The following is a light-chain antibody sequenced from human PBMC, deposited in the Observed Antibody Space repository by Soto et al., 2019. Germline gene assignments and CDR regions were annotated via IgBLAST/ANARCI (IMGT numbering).Light chain of an antibody. CDR3: CSYAGSSTFV. V-gene: IGLV2-8*01. CDR2: GVT. Sequence: QSALAQPPSASGSPGQSVTISCTGSGSDIGAYNFVSWYQQHPGKAPKLMIFGVTERPSGVPDRFSGSKSGNTASLTVSGLQADDEAVYYCCSYAGSSTFVFGTGTKVTVL. CDR1: GSDIGAYNF. J-gene: IGLJ1*01.